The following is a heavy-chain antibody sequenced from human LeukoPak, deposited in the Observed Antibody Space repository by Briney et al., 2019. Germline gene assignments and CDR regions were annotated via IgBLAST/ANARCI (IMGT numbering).Heavy chain of an antibody. CDR1: GFTFNNHW. Sequence: GGSLRLSCAASGFTFNNHWMHWVRQAPGQGLVWVSRINRDGSSTSYADSVKGRFTFSRDNAKNTVYLQMSSLRAEDTAVYYCSRGGSYSQGDYWGQGTRVTVAS. V-gene: IGHV3-74*01. CDR2: INRDGSST. J-gene: IGHJ4*02. D-gene: IGHD4-11*01. CDR3: SRGGSYSQGDY.